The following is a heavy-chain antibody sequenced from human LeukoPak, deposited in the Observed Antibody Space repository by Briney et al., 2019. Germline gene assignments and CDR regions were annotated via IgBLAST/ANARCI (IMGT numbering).Heavy chain of an antibody. CDR3: TSSGIFGVASL. V-gene: IGHV3-23*01. CDR2: ISGNGDTT. D-gene: IGHD3-3*01. Sequence: PGGSLRLSCAASGFTFSNNWMTWVRQAPGKGLEWVSPISGNGDTTDYADSVKGRFTISRDNSKNTLYLQMNSLRAEDTAVYYCTSSGIFGVASLWGQGTLVTVSS. CDR1: GFTFSNNW. J-gene: IGHJ4*02.